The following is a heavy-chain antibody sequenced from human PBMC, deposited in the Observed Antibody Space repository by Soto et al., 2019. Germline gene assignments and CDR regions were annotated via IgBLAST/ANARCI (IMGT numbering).Heavy chain of an antibody. CDR2: IWHDGSHE. Sequence: QVQLVESGGGVVQPGRSLRLSCAASGFSFSSYGMHWVRQAPGKGLEWVAVIWHDGSHEYYADSVKGRFTVFRDNSKNTVNLQMNSMRADDRAVYYCARDSGDYVGGQGTLVTGSS. CDR1: GFSFSSYG. J-gene: IGHJ4*02. V-gene: IGHV3-33*01. D-gene: IGHD4-17*01. CDR3: ARDSGDYV.